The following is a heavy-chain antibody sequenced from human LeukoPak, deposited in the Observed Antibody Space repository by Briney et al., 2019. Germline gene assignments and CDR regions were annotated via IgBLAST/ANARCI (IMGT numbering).Heavy chain of an antibody. CDR1: GFTFDDYG. J-gene: IGHJ4*02. CDR2: INWNGGST. Sequence: GGTLRLSCAASGFTFDDYGMSWVRQAPGKGLEWVSGINWNGGSTGYADSVKGRFTISRDNAKNTLYLQMNSLRAEDTAVYYCAKVLSTTVVTGFDYWGQGTLVTVSS. V-gene: IGHV3-20*04. CDR3: AKVLSTTVVTGFDY. D-gene: IGHD4-23*01.